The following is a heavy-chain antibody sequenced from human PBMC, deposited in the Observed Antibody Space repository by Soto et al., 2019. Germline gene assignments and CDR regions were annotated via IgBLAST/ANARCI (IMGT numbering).Heavy chain of an antibody. D-gene: IGHD1-1*01. J-gene: IGHJ4*02. Sequence: PGGFPRLSCAASGFTFSDAWMSWVRQAPGAGLEWVGLIKGKTEGGTIDYAAPVKARFTISRDASKNTLYLQMNSLKTEDTAVYYCTTDPHSTGTKYWGQGTLVTVSS. V-gene: IGHV3-15*01. CDR3: TTDPHSTGTKY. CDR2: IKGKTEGGTI. CDR1: GFTFSDAW.